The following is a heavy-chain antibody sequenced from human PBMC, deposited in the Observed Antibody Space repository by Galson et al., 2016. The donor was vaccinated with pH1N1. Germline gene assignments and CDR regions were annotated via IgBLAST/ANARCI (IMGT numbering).Heavy chain of an antibody. CDR3: ARDSEYSGHEGFH. D-gene: IGHD5-12*01. CDR2: ILYDGTNE. CDR1: GFTFTSYA. Sequence: SLRLSCAASGFTFTSYAMHWVRQAPGKGLEWVAVILYDGTNEYYADSVKGRFTISRDKTQSTVYLQMNGLRTEDTAVYYCARDSEYSGHEGFHWAQGTLVIVSP. J-gene: IGHJ4*02. V-gene: IGHV3-30*04.